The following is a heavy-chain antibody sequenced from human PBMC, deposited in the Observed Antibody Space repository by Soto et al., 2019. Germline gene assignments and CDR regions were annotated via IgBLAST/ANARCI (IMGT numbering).Heavy chain of an antibody. J-gene: IGHJ4*02. D-gene: IGHD3-22*01. CDR2: IIPIFGTA. V-gene: IGHV1-69*13. Sequence: SVKVSCKASGGTFSSYAISWVRQAPGQGLEWMGGIIPIFGTANYAQKFQGRVTITADESTSTAYMELSSLRSEDTAVYHCARGFHHYDSNILTYWGQGTLVTVSS. CDR3: ARGFHHYDSNILTY. CDR1: GGTFSSYA.